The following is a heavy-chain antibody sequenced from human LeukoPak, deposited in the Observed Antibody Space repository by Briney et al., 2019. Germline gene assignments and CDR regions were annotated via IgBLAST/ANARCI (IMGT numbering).Heavy chain of an antibody. CDR1: GYTFTSYG. V-gene: IGHV1-18*01. J-gene: IGHJ5*02. Sequence: ASLKLSCKASGYTFTSYGISWVRQAPGQGLEWMGWISAYNGNTNYAQKLQGRVTMTTDTSTSTAQKELRSLRSDDTAVYYCAREGIYCSSTSCFARSWFDPWGQGTLVTVSS. CDR3: AREGIYCSSTSCFARSWFDP. D-gene: IGHD2-2*01. CDR2: ISAYNGNT.